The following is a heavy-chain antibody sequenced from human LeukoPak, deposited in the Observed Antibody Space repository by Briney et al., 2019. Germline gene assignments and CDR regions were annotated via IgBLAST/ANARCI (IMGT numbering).Heavy chain of an antibody. D-gene: IGHD4-23*01. Sequence: GGSLRLSCAASGLTFSSYDMSWVRQAPGKGPEWVSSISGSGGKTYYADSVKGRFTISRDNFKSTLYLQMNNLRAEDTAVYYCTNGLCCGDYGGYWGPGTLVIVSS. CDR1: GLTFSSYD. CDR3: TNGLCCGDYGGY. CDR2: ISGSGGKT. V-gene: IGHV3-23*01. J-gene: IGHJ4*02.